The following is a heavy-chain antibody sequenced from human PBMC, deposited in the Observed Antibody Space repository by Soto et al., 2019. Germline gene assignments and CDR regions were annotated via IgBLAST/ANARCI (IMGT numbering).Heavy chain of an antibody. D-gene: IGHD5-12*01. Sequence: QVQLQESGPGLVKPSQTLSLTCTVSGGSISSGDYYWSWIRQPPGKGLEWIGYIYYSGSTYYNPSLMSRVTISVDTSKNQFSLKLSSLTAAYTAVYYCARGHIVATILNAFDIWGQGTMVTVSS. CDR3: ARGHIVATILNAFDI. CDR1: GGSISSGDYY. J-gene: IGHJ3*02. V-gene: IGHV4-30-4*01. CDR2: IYYSGST.